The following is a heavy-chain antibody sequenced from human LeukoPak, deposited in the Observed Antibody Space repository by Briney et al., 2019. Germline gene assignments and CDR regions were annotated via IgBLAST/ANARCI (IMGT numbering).Heavy chain of an antibody. CDR1: GGSISSGGYS. CDR3: ARFGSMVRGVFSLDAFDI. J-gene: IGHJ3*02. V-gene: IGHV4-30-2*01. CDR2: IYHSGST. Sequence: PSETLSLTCAVSGGSISSGGYSWSWTRQPPGKGLEWIGYIYHSGSTYHNPSLKSRVTISVDRSKNQSSLKLSSVTAADTAVYYCARFGSMVRGVFSLDAFDIWGQGTMVTVSS. D-gene: IGHD3-10*01.